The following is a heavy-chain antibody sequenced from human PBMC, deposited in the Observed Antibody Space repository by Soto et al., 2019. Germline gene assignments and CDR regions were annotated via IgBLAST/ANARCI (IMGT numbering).Heavy chain of an antibody. D-gene: IGHD3-10*01. CDR1: GDNVSSDSAG. J-gene: IGHJ4*02. CDR2: TYFRSKWST. Sequence: SQTLSLTCVISGDNVSSDSAGWNWIRQSPSRGLEWLGRTYFRSKWSTKYAVSLKSRITLKSDTSKNQFSLQLTSVTPADTAVYFCARDESYPYYFDYWGQGMLVTVSS. V-gene: IGHV6-1*01. CDR3: ARDESYPYYFDY.